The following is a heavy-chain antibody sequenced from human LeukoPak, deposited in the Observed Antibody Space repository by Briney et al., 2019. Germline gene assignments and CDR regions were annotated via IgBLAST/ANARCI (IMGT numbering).Heavy chain of an antibody. D-gene: IGHD3-10*01. CDR2: INPNSGGT. CDR1: GYTFTGYY. J-gene: IGHJ4*02. Sequence: GASVKVSCKASGYTFTGYYMHWVRQAPGQGLEWMGRINPNSGGTNYAQKFQGRVTMTRDTSISTAYMELSRLRSDDTAVYYCARDYDSGPMVRGVTLDYWGQGTLVTASS. CDR3: ARDYDSGPMVRGVTLDY. V-gene: IGHV1-2*06.